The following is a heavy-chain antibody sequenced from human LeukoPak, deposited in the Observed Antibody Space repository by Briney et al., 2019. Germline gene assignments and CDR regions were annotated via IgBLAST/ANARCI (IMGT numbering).Heavy chain of an antibody. CDR1: GGSISSYY. Sequence: SETLSLTCIVSGGSISSYYWTWIRQPAGKGLEWIGRIYTSGSTNYNPSLKSRVTMSVDTSKNQFSLKLSSVTAADTAVYCCARAASHYDILTGYSHTRFEYWGQGTLVIVSS. CDR3: ARAASHYDILTGYSHTRFEY. D-gene: IGHD3-9*01. J-gene: IGHJ4*02. V-gene: IGHV4-4*07. CDR2: IYTSGST.